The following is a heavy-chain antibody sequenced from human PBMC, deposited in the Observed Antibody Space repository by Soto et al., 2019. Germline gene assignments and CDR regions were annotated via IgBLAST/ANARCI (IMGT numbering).Heavy chain of an antibody. V-gene: IGHV4-31*03. CDR3: ARDRGSRQLAEFDY. CDR2: IYYSGST. Sequence: QVQLQESGPGLVKPSQTLSLTCTVSGGSISSGGYYWSWIRQHPGKGLEWIGYIYYSGSTYHNPSLKSRVTISVDTSKNQFSLKLSSVTAADTAVYYCARDRGSRQLAEFDYWGQGTLVTVSS. D-gene: IGHD6-6*01. J-gene: IGHJ4*02. CDR1: GGSISSGGYY.